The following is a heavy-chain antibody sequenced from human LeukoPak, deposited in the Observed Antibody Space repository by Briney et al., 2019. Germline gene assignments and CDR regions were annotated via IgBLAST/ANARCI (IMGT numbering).Heavy chain of an antibody. D-gene: IGHD3-10*01. CDR2: IYYSGST. Sequence: SETLSLTCAVSGGSISSSIYYSGYIRQPPGKGLEWIGSIYYSGSTYYNPSLKSRATISVDTSKNQFSLKLSSVTAADTAVYYCTFTMVRGVVGPDAFDIWGQGTMVTVSS. J-gene: IGHJ3*02. CDR3: TFTMVRGVVGPDAFDI. V-gene: IGHV4-39*01. CDR1: GGSISSSIYY.